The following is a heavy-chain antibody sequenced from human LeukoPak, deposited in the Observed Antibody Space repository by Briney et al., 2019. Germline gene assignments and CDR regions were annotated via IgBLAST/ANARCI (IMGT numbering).Heavy chain of an antibody. CDR1: GFTFSSYG. Sequence: GGSLRLSCAASGFTFSSYGMHWVRQAPGKGLEWVAVIWYDGSNKFYADSVKGRFIISRDNSKNTLYLQMNSLRAEDTALYYCAKDVGIAAAGSYFDYWGQGTLVTVSS. CDR2: IWYDGSNK. D-gene: IGHD6-13*01. V-gene: IGHV3-33*06. J-gene: IGHJ4*02. CDR3: AKDVGIAAAGSYFDY.